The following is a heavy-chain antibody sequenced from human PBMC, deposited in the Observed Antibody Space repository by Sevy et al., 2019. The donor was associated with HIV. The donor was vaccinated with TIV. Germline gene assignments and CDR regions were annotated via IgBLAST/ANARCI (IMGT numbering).Heavy chain of an antibody. D-gene: IGHD1-26*01. V-gene: IGHV3-30*18. CDR1: GFTFSNYG. CDR2: ILFDGSKT. J-gene: IGHJ4*02. CDR3: AQPPPLEMWELLN. Sequence: GGFLRLSCAATGFTFSNYGMHWVRQAPGKGLEWVAVILFDGSKTYYADSVKGRFTISRDNSKNTPYLQMNSLRAEDTAVYYCAQPPPLEMWELLNWGLGTLVTVSS.